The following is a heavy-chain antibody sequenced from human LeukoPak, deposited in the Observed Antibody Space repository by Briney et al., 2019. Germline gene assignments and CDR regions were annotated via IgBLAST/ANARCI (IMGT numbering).Heavy chain of an antibody. D-gene: IGHD4-17*01. CDR3: AGAPEVTTTNWFDP. Sequence: PSETLSLTCTVSGGSISSSSYYWGWIRQPPGKGLEWIGSIYYSGSTYYNPYLKSQVTISVDKSKNQFSLKLSSVTAADTAVYYCAGAPEVTTTNWFDPWGQGTLVTVSS. V-gene: IGHV4-39*01. J-gene: IGHJ5*02. CDR1: GGSISSSSYY. CDR2: IYYSGST.